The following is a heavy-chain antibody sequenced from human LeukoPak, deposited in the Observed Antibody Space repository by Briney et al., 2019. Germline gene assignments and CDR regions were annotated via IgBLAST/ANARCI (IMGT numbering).Heavy chain of an antibody. CDR3: AREGVATTDYYYYYGMDV. Sequence: GASVTVSCKASGYTFTSYGIRWVRQAPGQGLEWMGWISAYNGNTNYAQKLQGRVTMTTDTSTSTAYMELRSLRSDDTAVYYCAREGVATTDYYYYYGMDVWGQGTTVTVSS. V-gene: IGHV1-18*01. J-gene: IGHJ6*02. CDR1: GYTFTSYG. CDR2: ISAYNGNT. D-gene: IGHD5-24*01.